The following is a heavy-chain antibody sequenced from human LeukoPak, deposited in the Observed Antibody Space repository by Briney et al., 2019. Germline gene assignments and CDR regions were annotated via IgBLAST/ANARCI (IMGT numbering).Heavy chain of an antibody. CDR3: AKGGKWDVTPFDY. CDR1: GFTFSDYA. V-gene: IGHV3-23*01. D-gene: IGHD1-26*01. CDR2: ISGGGGST. Sequence: GGSLRLSCAASGFTFSDYAMNWVRQAPGKGLEWVSTISGGGGSTYYADSVKGRFTISRDNSKNTLYLQVNSLRAEDTAVYYCAKGGKWDVTPFDYWGQGTLVTVSS. J-gene: IGHJ4*02.